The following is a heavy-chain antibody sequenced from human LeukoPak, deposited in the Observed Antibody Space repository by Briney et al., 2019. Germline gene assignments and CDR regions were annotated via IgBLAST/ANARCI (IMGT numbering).Heavy chain of an antibody. CDR1: GFTFSDYY. V-gene: IGHV3-11*04. CDR2: ISRSGDTK. CDR3: ARPRTVIYDAFDI. J-gene: IGHJ3*02. Sequence: GGSLRLSCAASGFTFSDYYMTWIRQAPLKGLEWVSYISRSGDTKYYADSVKGRFTISRDNAKNSLYLQMNSLRAEDTAVYYCARPRTVIYDAFDIWGQGTMVTVSS. D-gene: IGHD3-16*02.